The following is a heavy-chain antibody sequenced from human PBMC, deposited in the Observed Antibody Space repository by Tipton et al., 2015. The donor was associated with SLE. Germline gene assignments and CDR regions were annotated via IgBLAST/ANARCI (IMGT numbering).Heavy chain of an antibody. CDR3: AREGEIAF. CDR2: IYYSGNT. Sequence: TLSLTCTVSGGSISSGDYYWSWIRQPPGKGLEWIGHIYYSGNTYYNPSLKSRVTISIDTSKNQLSLKLNYVTATDTAVYYCAREGEIAFWGQGTLVTVSS. CDR1: GGSISSGDYY. V-gene: IGHV4-30-4*08. J-gene: IGHJ4*02. D-gene: IGHD2-21*01.